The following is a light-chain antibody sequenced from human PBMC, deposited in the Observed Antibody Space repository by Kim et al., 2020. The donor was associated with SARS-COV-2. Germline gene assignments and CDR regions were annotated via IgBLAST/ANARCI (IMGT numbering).Light chain of an antibody. CDR2: GAS. CDR3: QKYGSSRWT. CDR1: QSVSSSY. Sequence: PPGDRATLSCRASQSVSSSYLAWCQQKPGQAPRLLVYGASSRATGIPDRFSGSGSGTDFTLTISRLEPEDFAVYYCQKYGSSRWTFGQGTKVDIK. V-gene: IGKV3-20*01. J-gene: IGKJ1*01.